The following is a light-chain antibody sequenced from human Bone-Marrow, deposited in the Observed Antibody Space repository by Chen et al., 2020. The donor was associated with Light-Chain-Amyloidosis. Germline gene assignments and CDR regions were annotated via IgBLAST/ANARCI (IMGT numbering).Light chain of an antibody. CDR1: QNIRKW. V-gene: IGKV1-5*01. CDR3: QQSYSTPLT. J-gene: IGKJ4*01. Sequence: DIQMTQFPSTLSASVGDSVTITCRASQNIRKWVAWYQQKPGKAPNLLIYDASNLESGVPSRFSGSGSGTDFTLTISSLQPEDFATYYCQQSYSTPLTFGGGTKVEIK. CDR2: DAS.